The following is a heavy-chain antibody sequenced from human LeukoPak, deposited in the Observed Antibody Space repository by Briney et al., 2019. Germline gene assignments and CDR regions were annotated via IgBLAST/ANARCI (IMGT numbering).Heavy chain of an antibody. D-gene: IGHD3-10*01. CDR1: GGSISSSSYY. Sequence: SETLSLTCTVSGGSISSSSYYWGWIRQPPVKGLEWIGRIYYSGSTYYNPSLKSRVTISVDTSKNQFSLKLSSVTAADTAVYYCASRPYYGSGSSFDPWGQGTLVTVSS. J-gene: IGHJ5*02. CDR3: ASRPYYGSGSSFDP. CDR2: IYYSGST. V-gene: IGHV4-39*01.